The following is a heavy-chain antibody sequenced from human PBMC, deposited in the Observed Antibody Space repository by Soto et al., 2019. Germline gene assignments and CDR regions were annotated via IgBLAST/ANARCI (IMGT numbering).Heavy chain of an antibody. CDR1: GFTFSSYG. CDR3: VKELEAGRKLTAVDL. V-gene: IGHV3-64D*08. J-gene: IGHJ3*01. D-gene: IGHD6-13*01. CDR2: ITSNGTSA. Sequence: GGSLRLSCSASGFTFSSYGIHWVRPAPGKGLEYVSAITSNGTSAYYTDSVKGRFRISRDNSKNTLYLQMSSLGPEDTAVYYCVKELEAGRKLTAVDLWGEGTLVAVS.